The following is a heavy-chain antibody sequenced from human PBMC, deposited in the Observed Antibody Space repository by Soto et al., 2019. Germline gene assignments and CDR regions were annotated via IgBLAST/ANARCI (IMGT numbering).Heavy chain of an antibody. D-gene: IGHD3-22*01. CDR2: IIPIFGTA. Sequence: QVQLVQSGAEVKKPGSSVKVSCKASGGTFSSYAISWVRQAPGQGLEWMGGIIPIFGTANYARKFQGRVTITADESTSTAYMELSSLRSEDTAVYYCARDGDGDYYDSSGYYYPFDPWGQGTLVTVSS. CDR1: GGTFSSYA. CDR3: ARDGDGDYYDSSGYYYPFDP. J-gene: IGHJ5*02. V-gene: IGHV1-69*01.